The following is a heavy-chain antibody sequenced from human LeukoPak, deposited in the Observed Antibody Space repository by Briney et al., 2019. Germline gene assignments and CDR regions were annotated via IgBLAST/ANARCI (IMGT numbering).Heavy chain of an antibody. D-gene: IGHD3-3*01. J-gene: IGHJ4*02. Sequence: PGGSLRLSCAASGFTFSSYAMSWVRQAPGKGLEWVSAISGSGGSTYYADSVKGRFTISRDNSKNTLYLQMNSLRAGDTAVYYCAKDETPNTGVVIISYFDYWGQGTLVTVSS. CDR2: ISGSGGST. CDR1: GFTFSSYA. CDR3: AKDETPNTGVVIISYFDY. V-gene: IGHV3-23*01.